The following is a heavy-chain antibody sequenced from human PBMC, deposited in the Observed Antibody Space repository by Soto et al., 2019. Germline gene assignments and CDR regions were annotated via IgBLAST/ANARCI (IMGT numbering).Heavy chain of an antibody. Sequence: LRLSCAASGFMFSTYAMNWVRQAPGKGLEYVSAITSGGGDTYYAESVRGRFTISRDNSINTLYLHMRSLRPEDTAVYYCAHPRGYGVFDAVDIWGQGTMVTVSS. CDR3: AHPRGYGVFDAVDI. J-gene: IGHJ3*02. CDR1: GFMFSTYA. V-gene: IGHV3-23*01. D-gene: IGHD4-17*01. CDR2: ITSGGGDT.